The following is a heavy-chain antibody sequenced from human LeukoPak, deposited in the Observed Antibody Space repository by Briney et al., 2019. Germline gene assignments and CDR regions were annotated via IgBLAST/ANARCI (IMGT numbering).Heavy chain of an antibody. CDR3: AKGGTTAVTTTYFDY. V-gene: IGHV3-23*01. D-gene: IGHD4-17*01. J-gene: IGHJ4*02. Sequence: GGSLRLSCAASGFTFSSYGIYWVRQAPGKGLEWVSGLSGSGAITYYADSVKGRFTISRDNPKHTMYLQMNSLRAEDTAIYYCAKGGTTAVTTTYFDYWGQGTLVTVSS. CDR2: LSGSGAIT. CDR1: GFTFSSYG.